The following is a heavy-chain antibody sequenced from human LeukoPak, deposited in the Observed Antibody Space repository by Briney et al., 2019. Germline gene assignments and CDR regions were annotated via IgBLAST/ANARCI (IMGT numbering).Heavy chain of an antibody. CDR3: ARYGDYYDSSGYYSPFDY. D-gene: IGHD3-22*01. CDR2: INHSGST. Sequence: PSETLSLTCAVYGGSFSGYYWSWIRQPPGKGLEWIGEINHSGSTNYNPSLKSRVTISVDTSKNQFSLKLSSVTAADTAVYYCARYGDYYDSSGYYSPFDYWGQGTLVTVSS. J-gene: IGHJ4*02. V-gene: IGHV4-34*01. CDR1: GGSFSGYY.